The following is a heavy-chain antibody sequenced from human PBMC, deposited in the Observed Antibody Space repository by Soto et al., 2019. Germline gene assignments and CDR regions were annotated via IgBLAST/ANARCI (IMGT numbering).Heavy chain of an antibody. Sequence: QVQLVASGGGVVQPGRSLRLSCAASGFTFSSYAMHWVRQAPGKGLEWVAVISYDGSNKYYADSVKGRFTISRDNSKNTLYLQMNSLRAEDTAVYYCARGYSSSWYGEEYYFDYWGQGTLVTVSS. CDR2: ISYDGSNK. CDR1: GFTFSSYA. CDR3: ARGYSSSWYGEEYYFDY. D-gene: IGHD6-13*01. V-gene: IGHV3-30-3*01. J-gene: IGHJ4*02.